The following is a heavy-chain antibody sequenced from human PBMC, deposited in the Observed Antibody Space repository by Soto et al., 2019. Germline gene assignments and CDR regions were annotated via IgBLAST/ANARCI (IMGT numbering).Heavy chain of an antibody. CDR1: GGSISSYY. Sequence: PSETLSLTCTVSGGSISSYYWSWIRQPPGKGLEWIGYIYYSGSTNYNPSLKSRVTISVDTSKNQFSLRLSSVTAADTAVYYCAIRLGWLHHYWGQGIQVTGSS. CDR3: AIRLGWLHHY. CDR2: IYYSGST. V-gene: IGHV4-59*01. J-gene: IGHJ4*02. D-gene: IGHD5-12*01.